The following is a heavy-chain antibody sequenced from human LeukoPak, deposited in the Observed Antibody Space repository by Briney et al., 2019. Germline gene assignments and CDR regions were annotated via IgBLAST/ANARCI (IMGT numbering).Heavy chain of an antibody. Sequence: GSLRLSCAASGFTFSSYWMHWVRQAPGKGLVWVGRTRNKANSYTTEYAASVKGRFTISRDDSKNSLYLQMNRLKTEDTAVYYCTTVRIAWGQGTLVTVSS. V-gene: IGHV3-72*01. CDR2: TRNKANSYTT. D-gene: IGHD2-21*01. J-gene: IGHJ5*02. CDR3: TTVRIA. CDR1: GFTFSSYW.